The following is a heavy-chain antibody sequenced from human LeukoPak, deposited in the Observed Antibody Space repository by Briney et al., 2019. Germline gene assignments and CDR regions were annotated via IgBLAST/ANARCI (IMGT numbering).Heavy chain of an antibody. J-gene: IGHJ3*02. Sequence: SETLSLTCTVSGGSISSGDYYWSWLRQPPGKGLEWIGYIYYSGSTYYNPSLKSRVTISVDTSKNQFSLKLSSVTAADTAVYYCARSEYVGAFDIWGQGTMVTVSS. CDR3: ARSEYVGAFDI. CDR1: GGSISSGDYY. V-gene: IGHV4-30-4*01. CDR2: IYYSGST. D-gene: IGHD1-26*01.